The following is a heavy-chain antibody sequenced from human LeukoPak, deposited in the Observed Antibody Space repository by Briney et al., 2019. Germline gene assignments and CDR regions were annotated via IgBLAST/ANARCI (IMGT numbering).Heavy chain of an antibody. Sequence: GGSLRLSCAASGFTFSNYAMRWVRQAPGKGLEWVSGISGSGDSTYYADSVKGRFTISRDNSKNSLYLQMYSLRVEDTAIYYCVRGRTIERFGSSGFQHWGRGTLVTVSS. CDR1: GFTFSNYA. D-gene: IGHD1-1*01. V-gene: IGHV3-23*01. CDR2: ISGSGDST. J-gene: IGHJ1*01. CDR3: VRGRTIERFGSSGFQH.